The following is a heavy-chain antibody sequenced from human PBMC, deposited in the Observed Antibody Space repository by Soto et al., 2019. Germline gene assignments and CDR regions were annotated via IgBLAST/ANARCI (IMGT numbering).Heavy chain of an antibody. V-gene: IGHV3-30*18. J-gene: IGHJ4*02. CDR1: GFTFSSYG. Sequence: GGSLRLSCAASGFTFSSYGMHWVRQAPGKGLEWVAVISYDGSNKYYADSVKGRFTFSRDNSKNTLYLQLISLRAEDTAIYYCAKNYYFDYWGQGTLVTVSS. CDR3: AKNYYFDY. CDR2: ISYDGSNK.